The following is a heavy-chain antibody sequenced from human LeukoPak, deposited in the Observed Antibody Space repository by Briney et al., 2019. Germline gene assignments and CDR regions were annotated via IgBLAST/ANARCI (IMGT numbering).Heavy chain of an antibody. D-gene: IGHD1-26*01. J-gene: IGHJ6*02. CDR1: GFTVSSNY. V-gene: IGHV3-53*01. Sequence: GSLRLSCAASGFTVSSNYMTWVRQAPGKGLEWVSIIYSGGTTYYADSVKGRFTISRDNSKNTLYLQMNSLRAEDTAVYYCARVLVGATEAFYYYYGMDVWGQGTTVTVSS. CDR3: ARVLVGATEAFYYYYGMDV. CDR2: IYSGGTT.